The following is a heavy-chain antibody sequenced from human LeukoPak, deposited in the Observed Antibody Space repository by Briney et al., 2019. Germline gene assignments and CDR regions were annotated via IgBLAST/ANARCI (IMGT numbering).Heavy chain of an antibody. CDR3: ARDLGTPHYYYYYGMDV. CDR2: ISSSSSYI. CDR1: GLTFSSYS. V-gene: IGHV3-21*01. Sequence: PGGSLRLSCAASGLTFSSYSMNWVRQAPGKGLEWVSSISSSSSYIYYADSVKGRFTISRDNAKNSLYLQMNSLRAEDTAVYYCARDLGTPHYYYYYGMDVWGQGTTVTVSS. J-gene: IGHJ6*02. D-gene: IGHD6-13*01.